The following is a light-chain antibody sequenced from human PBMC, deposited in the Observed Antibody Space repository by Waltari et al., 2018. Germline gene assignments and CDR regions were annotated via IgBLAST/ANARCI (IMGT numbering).Light chain of an antibody. V-gene: IGKV1-5*03. CDR1: QSISSW. J-gene: IGKJ1*01. CDR2: KAS. Sequence: ITCRASQSISSWLARYQQKPGTAPKLLIYKASTLESGVPSRFSGSGSGTEFTLTINSLQPDDFATYYCQQYNGYWTFGQGTKVEIK. CDR3: QQYNGYWT.